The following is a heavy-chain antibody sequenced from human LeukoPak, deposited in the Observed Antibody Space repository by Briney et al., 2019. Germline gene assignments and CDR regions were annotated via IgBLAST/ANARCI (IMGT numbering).Heavy chain of an antibody. CDR2: INPKSGVS. V-gene: IGHV1-2*02. CDR1: GYAFSDYY. Sequence: ASVKVSFKASGYAFSDYYMHWVRQAPGQGLEGMGWINPKSGVSKYAQKFQGRVTMTRDTSISTAYMELSSLTSDDTAVYYCAKDGEMAEEIYYNYYGMDVWGQGTTVTVSS. J-gene: IGHJ6*02. CDR3: AKDGEMAEEIYYNYYGMDV. D-gene: IGHD5-24*01.